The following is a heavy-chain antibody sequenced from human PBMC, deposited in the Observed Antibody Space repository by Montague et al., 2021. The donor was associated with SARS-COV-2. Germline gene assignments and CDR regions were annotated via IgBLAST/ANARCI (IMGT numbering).Heavy chain of an antibody. D-gene: IGHD2-15*01. CDR2: ISYDGSNK. Sequence: SLRLSCAASGFIFSSYAMHWVRQAPGKGLEWVAVISYDGSNKFYADSVKGRFTISRDNSKNTLYLQMSSLRAEDTAVYYCARAGWRCSGGRCYSRGGFDSGGQGTLVTVPS. J-gene: IGHJ4*02. V-gene: IGHV3-30-3*01. CDR3: ARAGWRCSGGRCYSRGGFDS. CDR1: GFIFSSYA.